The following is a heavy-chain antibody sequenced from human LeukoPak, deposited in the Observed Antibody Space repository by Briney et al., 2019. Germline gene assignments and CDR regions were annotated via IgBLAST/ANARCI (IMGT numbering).Heavy chain of an antibody. V-gene: IGHV4-61*02. CDR2: IYTSGST. CDR1: GGSISSGSYY. Sequence: PSETLSLTCTVSGGSISSGSYYWSWIRQPAGKGLEWIGRIYTSGSTNYNPSLKSRVTISVDTSKNQFSLKLSSVTAADTAVYYCARGGSGDSFDYWGQGTLVTVSS. J-gene: IGHJ4*02. CDR3: ARGGSGDSFDY. D-gene: IGHD3-16*01.